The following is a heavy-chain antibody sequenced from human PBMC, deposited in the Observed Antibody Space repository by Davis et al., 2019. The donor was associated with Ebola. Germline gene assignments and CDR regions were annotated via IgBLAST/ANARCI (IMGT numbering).Heavy chain of an antibody. Sequence: SVKVSCKASGYTFTSYGISWVRQAPGQGLEWMGRIIPILGIANYAQKFQGRVTITADKSTSTAYMELSSLRSEDTAVYYCARDLGQQLVPGWFDPWGQGTLVTVSS. V-gene: IGHV1-69*04. D-gene: IGHD6-13*01. CDR1: GYTFTSYG. J-gene: IGHJ5*02. CDR3: ARDLGQQLVPGWFDP. CDR2: IIPILGIA.